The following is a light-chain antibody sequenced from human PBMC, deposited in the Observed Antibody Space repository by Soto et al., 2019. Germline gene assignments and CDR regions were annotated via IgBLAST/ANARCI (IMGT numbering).Light chain of an antibody. CDR3: PQRSNWPVT. CDR1: QSVSSY. Sequence: ESVLTQSPGTLSLSPGERATLSCRASQSVSSYLAWYQQKPGQAPRLLIYDASTRATGISARFSGSGSGTDFTLTISSLEPEEVAIYYCPQRSNWPVTFGQGTKLAVK. J-gene: IGKJ1*01. V-gene: IGKV3-11*01. CDR2: DAS.